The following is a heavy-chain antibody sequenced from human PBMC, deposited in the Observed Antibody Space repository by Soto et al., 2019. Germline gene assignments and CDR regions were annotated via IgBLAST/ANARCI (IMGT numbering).Heavy chain of an antibody. CDR3: ARVRVVTDYYYYYGMDV. J-gene: IGHJ6*02. V-gene: IGHV1-46*01. Sequence: QVQLVQSGAEVKKPGASVKVSCKASGYTFTSYYIHWVRQAPGQGLEWMGIINPSGGSTSYAQKFQGRVTLTWDTSPSTVYMELSSLRSEDTALYYCARVRVVTDYYYYYGMDVWGQGTTVTVSS. D-gene: IGHD3-3*01. CDR1: GYTFTSYY. CDR2: INPSGGST.